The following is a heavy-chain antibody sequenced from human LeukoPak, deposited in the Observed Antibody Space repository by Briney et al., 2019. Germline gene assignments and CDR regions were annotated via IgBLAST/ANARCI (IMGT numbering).Heavy chain of an antibody. D-gene: IGHD6-13*01. V-gene: IGHV3-23*01. CDR1: GLTFSDYS. CDR3: AKDAAGPEY. Sequence: GGSLRLSCAASGLTFSDYSMTWGRQAPGKGLFWVSGISAGGGSTYYADSVKGRFTISRDNSRNTLYLQMNSLRAEDTAVYYCAKDAAGPEYWGQGTLVTVSS. CDR2: ISAGGGST. J-gene: IGHJ4*02.